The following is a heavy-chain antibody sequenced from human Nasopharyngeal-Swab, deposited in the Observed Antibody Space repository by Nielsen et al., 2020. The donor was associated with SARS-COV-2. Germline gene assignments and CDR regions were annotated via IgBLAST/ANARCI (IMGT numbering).Heavy chain of an antibody. V-gene: IGHV4-39*07. J-gene: IGHJ6*03. D-gene: IGHD3-16*01. CDR2: IYYSGST. Sequence: SDTLSLTCTVSGGSISSSSYYWGWIRQPPGKGLEWIGSIYYSGSTYYNPSLKSRVTISVDTSKNQFSLKLSSVTAADTAVYYCARVGGKVYYYYYYMDVWGKGTTVTVSS. CDR1: GGSISSSSYY. CDR3: ARVGGKVYYYYYYMDV.